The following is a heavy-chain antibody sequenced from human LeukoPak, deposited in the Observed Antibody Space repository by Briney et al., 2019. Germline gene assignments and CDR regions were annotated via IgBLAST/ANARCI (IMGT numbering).Heavy chain of an antibody. J-gene: IGHJ4*02. CDR1: GYTFTGFY. CDR2: INPNSGDT. CDR3: ARVGYYDGSGYLDY. D-gene: IGHD3-22*01. V-gene: IGHV1-2*06. Sequence: ASVKVSCKASGYTFTGFYIHWVRQAPGQGLEWMGRINPNSGDTNYAQKFLARVTMTRDTSISTAFMELTRLRSDDTAVYYCARVGYYDGSGYLDYWGQGTLVPVSS.